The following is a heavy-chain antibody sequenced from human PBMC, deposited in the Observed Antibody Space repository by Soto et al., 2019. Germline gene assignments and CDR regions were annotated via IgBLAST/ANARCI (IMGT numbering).Heavy chain of an antibody. Sequence: GGSLRLSCAASGFTFSSYAMSWVRQAPGKGLEWVSAISGSGGSTYYADSVKGRFTISRDNSKNTLYLQMNSLRAEDTAVYYCAKDRGGAAAGRVCWFDPWGQGTLVTVSS. V-gene: IGHV3-23*01. CDR3: AKDRGGAAAGRVCWFDP. CDR2: ISGSGGST. D-gene: IGHD6-13*01. J-gene: IGHJ5*02. CDR1: GFTFSSYA.